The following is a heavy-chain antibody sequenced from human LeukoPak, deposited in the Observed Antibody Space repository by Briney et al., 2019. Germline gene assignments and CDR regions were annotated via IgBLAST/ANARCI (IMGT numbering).Heavy chain of an antibody. Sequence: PGGSLRLSCAASGFTFSSYWMSWVRQAPGKGLEWVANIKQDGNEKYYVDSVKGRFSISRDNAKNSLYLQMNSLRAEDTAVYYCARGLDGGWYGDYFDYWGQGTLVTVSS. CDR1: GFTFSSYW. D-gene: IGHD6-19*01. V-gene: IGHV3-7*01. CDR2: IKQDGNEK. J-gene: IGHJ4*02. CDR3: ARGLDGGWYGDYFDY.